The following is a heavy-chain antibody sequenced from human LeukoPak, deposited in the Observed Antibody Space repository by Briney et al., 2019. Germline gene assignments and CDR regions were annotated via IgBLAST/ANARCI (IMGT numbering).Heavy chain of an antibody. J-gene: IGHJ4*02. Sequence: SETLSLTCTVSGGSISSYYWSWIRQPPGKGLEWIGYIYYSGSTNYNPSLKSRVTISVDTSKNQFSLKLSSVTAADTAVYYCARDNRDGYNYLQDYWGQGTLVTVSS. CDR1: GGSISSYY. V-gene: IGHV4-59*12. CDR3: ARDNRDGYNYLQDY. CDR2: IYYSGST. D-gene: IGHD5-24*01.